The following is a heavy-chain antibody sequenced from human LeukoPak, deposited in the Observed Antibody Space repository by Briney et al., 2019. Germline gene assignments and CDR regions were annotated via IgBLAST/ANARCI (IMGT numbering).Heavy chain of an antibody. J-gene: IGHJ4*02. CDR2: ISGNSGST. CDR1: GFTFSNYV. D-gene: IGHD3-22*01. CDR3: ARGGIGDTGGYYLFVY. V-gene: IGHV3-23*01. Sequence: GGSLRLSCAASGFTFSNYVLSWVRQAPGKGLEWVSAISGNSGSTYYADSVKGRFTISRDNSKNTLYLQMSSLRAEDTAVYYCARGGIGDTGGYYLFVYWGQGTRVTVSS.